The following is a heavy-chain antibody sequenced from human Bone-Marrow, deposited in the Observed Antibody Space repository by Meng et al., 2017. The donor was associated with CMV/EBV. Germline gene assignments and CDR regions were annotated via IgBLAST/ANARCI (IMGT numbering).Heavy chain of an antibody. V-gene: IGHV3-9*01. J-gene: IGHJ6*02. CDR2: ISWNSGSI. Sequence: SLKISCAASGFTFDDYAMHWVRQAPGKGLEWVSGISWNSGSIGYADSVKGRFTISRDNAKNSLYLQMNSLRAEDTALYYCAKDITFQSSSWYLKDYYYGMDVWGQGNTVTVSS. CDR3: AKDITFQSSSWYLKDYYYGMDV. D-gene: IGHD6-13*01. CDR1: GFTFDDYA.